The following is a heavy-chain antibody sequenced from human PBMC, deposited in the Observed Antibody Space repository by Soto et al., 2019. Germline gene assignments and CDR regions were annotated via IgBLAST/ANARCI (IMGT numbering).Heavy chain of an antibody. V-gene: IGHV1-24*01. Sequence: ASVKVSCNVSGYTLTELSMHWVRQAPGKGLEWMGGFDPEDGETIYAQKFQGRVTMTEDTSTDTAYMELSSLRSEDTAVYYCATLVGATRPDAFDIWGQGTMVTVSS. CDR1: GYTLTELS. CDR2: FDPEDGET. J-gene: IGHJ3*02. D-gene: IGHD1-26*01. CDR3: ATLVGATRPDAFDI.